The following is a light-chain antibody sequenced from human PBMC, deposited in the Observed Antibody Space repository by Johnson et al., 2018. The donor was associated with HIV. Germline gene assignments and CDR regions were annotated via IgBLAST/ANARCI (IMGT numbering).Light chain of an antibody. CDR1: TSNIGNNY. CDR3: GTWDSSLRAYV. Sequence: QSVLTQPPSVSAAPGQKVTISCSGSTSNIGNNYVSWYQQLPGTAPKLIIYEKNKRPSGIPDRFSASKSGTSATLVITGLQTGDEAGYYCGTWDSSLRAYVFGTGTKVTVL. J-gene: IGLJ1*01. CDR2: EKN. V-gene: IGLV1-51*02.